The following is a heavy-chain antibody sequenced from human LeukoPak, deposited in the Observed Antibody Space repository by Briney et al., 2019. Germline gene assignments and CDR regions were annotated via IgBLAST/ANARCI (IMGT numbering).Heavy chain of an antibody. V-gene: IGHV5-10-1*01. D-gene: IGHD3-10*01. CDR1: GYSFTSYW. J-gene: IGHJ5*02. CDR2: IDPSDSYT. CDR3: ARPLVVRGVIENWFDP. Sequence: GESLMISCKGSGYSFTSYWISWVRQMPGKGLGWLGRIDPSDSYTNYSPSFQGHVTISADKSISTAYLQWSSLKASDTAMYYCARPLVVRGVIENWFDPWGQGALVTVSS.